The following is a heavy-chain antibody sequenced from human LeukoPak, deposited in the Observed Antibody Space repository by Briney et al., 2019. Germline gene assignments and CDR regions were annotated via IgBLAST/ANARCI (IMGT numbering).Heavy chain of an antibody. CDR3: AEPEGGYYDIRPD. V-gene: IGHV3-23*01. D-gene: IGHD3-22*01. CDR2: ISGSGGST. CDR1: GFTFSSYA. J-gene: IGHJ4*02. Sequence: GSLRLSCAASGFTFSSYAMSWVRQAPGKGLEWVSAISGSGGSTYYADSVKGRFTISRDNSKNTLYLQMNSLRAEDTAVYYCAEPEGGYYDIRPDWGQGTLVTVSS.